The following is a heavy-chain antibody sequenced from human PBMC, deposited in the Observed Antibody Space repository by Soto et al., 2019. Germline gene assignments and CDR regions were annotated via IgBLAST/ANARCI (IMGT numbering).Heavy chain of an antibody. CDR3: ARTSCSSTSCYAHLDY. J-gene: IGHJ4*02. CDR2: TSYDGSNK. D-gene: IGHD2-2*01. Sequence: QVQLVESGGGVVQPGRSLRLSCAASGFTFSSYAMHWVRQAPGKGLEWVAVTSYDGSNKYYADSVKGRFTISRDNSKNTLYLQMNSLRAEDTAVYYCARTSCSSTSCYAHLDYWGQGTLVTVSS. V-gene: IGHV3-30-3*01. CDR1: GFTFSSYA.